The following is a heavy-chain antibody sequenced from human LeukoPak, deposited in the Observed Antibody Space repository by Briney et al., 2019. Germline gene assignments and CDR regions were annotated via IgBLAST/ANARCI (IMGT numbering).Heavy chain of an antibody. CDR3: ARRGPDYYDSSGYYFDY. CDR1: GGSISSYY. V-gene: IGHV4-59*07. CDR2: IYYSGST. J-gene: IGHJ4*02. D-gene: IGHD3-22*01. Sequence: SDTLSLTCTVSGGSISSYYRSWIRQPPGKGLEWIGHIYYSGSTNYSPSLKSRVTISVDTSKNQFSVKLSSVTAADTAVYYCARRGPDYYDSSGYYFDYWGQGSLVTVSS.